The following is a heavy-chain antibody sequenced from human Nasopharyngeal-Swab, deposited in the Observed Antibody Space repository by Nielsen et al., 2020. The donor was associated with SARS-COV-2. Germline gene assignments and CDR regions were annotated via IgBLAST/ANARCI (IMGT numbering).Heavy chain of an antibody. CDR3: AREKYCNSTSCWLDAFDI. V-gene: IGHV3-11*01. CDR1: GFTFSDYY. J-gene: IGHJ3*02. CDR2: ISSSGSTI. D-gene: IGHD2-2*01. Sequence: GESLKISCAASGFTFSDYYMSWIRQAPGKGLEWVSYISSSGSTIYYADSVKGRFTISRDNAKNSLYLQMNSLRAEDTAVYYCAREKYCNSTSCWLDAFDIWGQGTMVTVSS.